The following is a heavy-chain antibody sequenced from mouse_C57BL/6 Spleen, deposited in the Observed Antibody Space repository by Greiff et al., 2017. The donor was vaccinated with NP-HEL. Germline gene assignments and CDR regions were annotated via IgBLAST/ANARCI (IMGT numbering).Heavy chain of an antibody. Sequence: EVQRVESEGGLVQPGSSMKLSCTASGFTFSDYYMAWVRQVPEKGLEWVANINYDGSSTYYLDSLKSRFIISRDNAKNILYLQMSSLKSEDTATYYCACYDYDGGFAYWGQGTLVTVSA. V-gene: IGHV5-16*01. D-gene: IGHD2-4*01. CDR1: GFTFSDYY. CDR2: INYDGSST. CDR3: ACYDYDGGFAY. J-gene: IGHJ3*01.